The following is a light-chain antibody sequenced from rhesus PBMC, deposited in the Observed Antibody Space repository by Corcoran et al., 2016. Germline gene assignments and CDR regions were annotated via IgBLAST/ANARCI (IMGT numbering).Light chain of an antibody. CDR3: QQYYRPPVT. Sequence: DIMMTQSPDSLAVSLGERVTINCKSSQSLLYSSNNKNYLAWYQQKPGQTPKVLIYWASTRESGVPNRFRGSGSGKDFTLTISGLEAEDVAVYYCQQYYRPPVTFGGGTKVEIK. V-gene: IGKV4-1*01. CDR2: WAS. CDR1: QSLLYSSNNKNY. J-gene: IGKJ4*01.